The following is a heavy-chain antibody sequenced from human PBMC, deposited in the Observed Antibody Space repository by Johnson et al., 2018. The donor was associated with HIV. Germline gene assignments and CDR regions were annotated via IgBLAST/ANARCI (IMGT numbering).Heavy chain of an antibody. CDR1: GFTFSSYA. CDR2: IYSGGYT. Sequence: MLLVESGGGLVQPGGSLRLSCAASGFTFSSYAMSWVRQAPGKGLEWVSAIYSGGYTYYADSVKGRFTISRDNAKNTLYLQMNSLRVEDTAVYYCASGVVTLSFDIWGQGTMVTVSS. CDR3: ASGVVTLSFDI. J-gene: IGHJ3*02. D-gene: IGHD3-3*01. V-gene: IGHV3-66*01.